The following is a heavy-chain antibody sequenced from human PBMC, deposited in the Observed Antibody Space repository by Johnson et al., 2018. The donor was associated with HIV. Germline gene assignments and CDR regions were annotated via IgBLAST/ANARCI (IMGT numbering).Heavy chain of an antibody. V-gene: IGHV3-66*01. Sequence: VQLVESGGGVVQPGRSLRLSCAASGFTFSSYAMHWVRQAPGNGLEWVAVIFSGGSTYYADSVKGRFTISRDNSKNTLYLQMNSLRAEDTAVYYCARACRDGYTCDAFDIWGQGTMVTVSS. J-gene: IGHJ3*02. CDR1: GFTFSSYA. CDR3: ARACRDGYTCDAFDI. CDR2: IFSGGST. D-gene: IGHD5-24*01.